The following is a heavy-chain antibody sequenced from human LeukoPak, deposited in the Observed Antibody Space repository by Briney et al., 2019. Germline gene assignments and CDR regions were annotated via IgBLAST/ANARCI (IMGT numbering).Heavy chain of an antibody. J-gene: IGHJ4*02. CDR2: IYHSGST. D-gene: IGHD3-16*02. Sequence: PSETLSLTCTVSGYSISSGYYWGWIRQPPGKGLEWIGSIYHSGSTYYNPSLKSRVTISVDTSKNQFSLKLSSVTAADTAVYYCAREGELSPDWGQGTLVTVSS. CDR3: AREGELSPD. CDR1: GYSISSGYY. V-gene: IGHV4-38-2*02.